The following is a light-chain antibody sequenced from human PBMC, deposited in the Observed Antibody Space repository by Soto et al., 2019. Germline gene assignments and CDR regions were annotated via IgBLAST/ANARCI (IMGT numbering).Light chain of an antibody. CDR3: HQYSNTFRT. CDR1: YTVGTN. Sequence: EQVLAQFSAAQSESPGGRDTLSCWASYTVGTNLAWYQQKPGQAPRLLIYDTSTRATGVPARFSGSGSGTEFTLTISNLQAEDSAVYHCHQYSNTFRTFGQGTKVDIK. J-gene: IGKJ1*01. V-gene: IGKV3-15*01. CDR2: DTS.